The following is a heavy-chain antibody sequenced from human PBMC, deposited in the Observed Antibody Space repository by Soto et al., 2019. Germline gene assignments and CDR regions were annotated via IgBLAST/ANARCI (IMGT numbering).Heavy chain of an antibody. CDR1: GYTFTNYA. CDR2: INAGNGNT. J-gene: IGHJ2*01. CDR3: AGPSVWYFDL. Sequence: QVQLVQSGAEVKMPGASVKVSCKASGYTFTNYAIHWVRQAPGQRLEWMGWINAGNGNTKYSQKFQGRVTITRDTAASTAYMELNSLRSEDAAVYYCAGPSVWYFDLWGRGTVVTVSS. V-gene: IGHV1-3*01.